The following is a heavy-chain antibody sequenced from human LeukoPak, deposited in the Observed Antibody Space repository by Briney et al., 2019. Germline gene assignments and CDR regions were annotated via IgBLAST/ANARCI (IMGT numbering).Heavy chain of an antibody. CDR2: IIPIFGTA. CDR3: ATRSYYGSLFY. J-gene: IGHJ4*02. D-gene: IGHD1-26*01. CDR1: GGTFSSYA. Sequence: RASVKVSCKASGGTFSSYAISWVRQAPGQGLEWMGGIIPIFGTANYAQKFQGRVTITTDESTSTAYMELSSLRSEDTAVYYCATRSYYGSLFYWGQGTLVTVSS. V-gene: IGHV1-69*05.